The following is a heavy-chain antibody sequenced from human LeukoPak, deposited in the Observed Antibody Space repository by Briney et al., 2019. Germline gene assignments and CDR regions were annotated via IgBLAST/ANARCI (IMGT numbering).Heavy chain of an antibody. CDR3: ARDMYYYDSSGWPLDY. Sequence: SETLSLTCTVSGGSISSYYWSWIRQPAGKGLEWIGRIYISGSTNYNPSLKSRVTISVDTSKNQFSLKLSSVTAADTAVYYCARDMYYYDSSGWPLDYWGQGTLVTVSS. J-gene: IGHJ4*02. CDR1: GGSISSYY. D-gene: IGHD3-22*01. V-gene: IGHV4-4*07. CDR2: IYISGST.